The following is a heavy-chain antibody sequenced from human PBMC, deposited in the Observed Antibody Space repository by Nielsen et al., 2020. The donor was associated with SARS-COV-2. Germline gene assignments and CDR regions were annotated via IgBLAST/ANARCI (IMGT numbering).Heavy chain of an antibody. CDR3: ARSSGSYLY. CDR2: INAGNGNT. V-gene: IGHV1-3*01. D-gene: IGHD1-26*01. J-gene: IGHJ4*02. Sequence: WVRQAPGQRLEWMGWINAGNGNTKYSQKFQGRVTITRDTSASTAYMELSSLRSEDTAVYYCARSSGSYLYWGQGTLVTVSS.